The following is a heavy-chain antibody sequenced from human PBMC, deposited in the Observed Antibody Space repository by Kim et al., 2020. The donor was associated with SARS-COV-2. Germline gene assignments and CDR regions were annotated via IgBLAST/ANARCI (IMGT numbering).Heavy chain of an antibody. CDR1: GGSISSSSYY. CDR3: ARVPAAAVPDI. V-gene: IGHV4-39*07. D-gene: IGHD6-13*01. CDR2: IYYSGST. Sequence: SETLSLTCTVSGGSISSSSYYWGWIRQPPGKGLEWIGSIYYSGSTYYNPSLKSRVTISVDTSKNQFSLKLSSVTAADTAVYYCARVPAAAVPDIWGQGT. J-gene: IGHJ3*02.